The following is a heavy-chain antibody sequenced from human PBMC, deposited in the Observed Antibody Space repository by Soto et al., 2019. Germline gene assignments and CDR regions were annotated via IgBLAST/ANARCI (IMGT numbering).Heavy chain of an antibody. CDR3: ARDSTATEPIDAFDI. Sequence: SETPSLTCTVSGGSISSYYWSWIRQPPGKGLEWIGYIYYSGSTYYNPSLKSRVTISVDTSKNQFSLKLSSVTAADTAVYYCARDSTATEPIDAFDIWGQGTMVTVSS. J-gene: IGHJ3*02. CDR2: IYYSGST. D-gene: IGHD2-21*02. V-gene: IGHV4-59*12. CDR1: GGSISSYY.